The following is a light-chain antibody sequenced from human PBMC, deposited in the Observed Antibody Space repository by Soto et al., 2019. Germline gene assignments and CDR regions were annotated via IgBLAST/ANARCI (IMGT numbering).Light chain of an antibody. J-gene: IGLJ2*01. Sequence: QAVLTQPPSASGTTWQRVAISCSGSSSNIESNFVYWYQQFPGTAPRLLIYRNNQRPSGVPDRFSGSKSGTSASLAISALRSEDEADYYCTVWDDSLRGRLFGGGTKVTVL. V-gene: IGLV1-47*01. CDR1: SSNIESNF. CDR3: TVWDDSLRGRL. CDR2: RNN.